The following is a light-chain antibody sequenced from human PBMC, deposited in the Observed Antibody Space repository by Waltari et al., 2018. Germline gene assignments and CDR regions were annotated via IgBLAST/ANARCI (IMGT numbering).Light chain of an antibody. Sequence: QSVLTQPPSVSGAPGQRVTIPCTGSGSNIGAGYDVHWYQQLPRAAPKLLIYGSSTRPLGVPDRFFGSTSGTSASLAITGLQAEDEADYYCQSYDTSLSVVFGGGTKLTVL. CDR1: GSNIGAGYD. J-gene: IGLJ3*02. V-gene: IGLV1-40*01. CDR2: GSS. CDR3: QSYDTSLSVV.